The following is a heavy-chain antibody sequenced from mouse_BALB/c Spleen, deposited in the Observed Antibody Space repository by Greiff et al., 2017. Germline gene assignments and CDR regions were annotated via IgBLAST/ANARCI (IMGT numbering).Heavy chain of an antibody. V-gene: IGHV1S127*01. Sequence: VQLQQSGPQLVRPGASVKISCKASGYSFTSYWMHWVKQRPGQGLEWIGMIDPSDSETRLNQKFKDKATLTVDKSSSTAYMQLSSPTSEDSAVYYCARSMGYSYYFDYWGQGTTLTVSS. CDR3: ARSMGYSYYFDY. J-gene: IGHJ2*01. CDR1: GYSFTSYW. CDR2: IDPSDSET. D-gene: IGHD2-3*01.